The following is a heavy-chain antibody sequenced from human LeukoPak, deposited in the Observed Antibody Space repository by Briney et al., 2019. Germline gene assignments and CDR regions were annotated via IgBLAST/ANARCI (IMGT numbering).Heavy chain of an antibody. Sequence: SETLSLTCSVSGGSMSSYYWNWIRHTPGKGLEWIGYIYYTVSTNYSPSFKSRVTISLDTSKKQIFLNMNSVTAADTAVYYCGRAEELYVGSPPLYYYYLDVWGKGTTVTVSS. CDR1: GGSMSSYY. D-gene: IGHD1-26*01. J-gene: IGHJ6*03. V-gene: IGHV4-59*01. CDR3: GRAEELYVGSPPLYYYYLDV. CDR2: IYYTVST.